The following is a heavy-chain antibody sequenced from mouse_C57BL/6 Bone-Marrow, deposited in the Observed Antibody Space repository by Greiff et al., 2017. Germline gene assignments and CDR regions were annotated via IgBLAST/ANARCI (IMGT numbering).Heavy chain of an antibody. D-gene: IGHD2-3*01. CDR3: TRWWLLPFAY. J-gene: IGHJ3*01. V-gene: IGHV1-15*01. CDR2: IDPETGGT. Sequence: QFQLQQSGAELVRPGASVTLSCKASGYTFTDYEMHWVKQTPVHVLEWIGAIDPETGGTAYNQKFKGKAILTADKSSSTAYMELRSLTSEDSAVYYCTRWWLLPFAYWGQGTLVTVSA. CDR1: GYTFTDYE.